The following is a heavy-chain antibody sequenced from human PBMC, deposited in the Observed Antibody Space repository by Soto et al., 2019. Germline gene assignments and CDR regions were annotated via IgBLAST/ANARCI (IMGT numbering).Heavy chain of an antibody. CDR3: ARKDKSGYFNWFDP. D-gene: IGHD3-22*01. J-gene: IGHJ5*02. Sequence: LKISCRTSGYRFTSYWIAWVRQMPGKGLEWMGIIFPSDSDTRYSPSFQGQVTISADRSTSTVFLQWASLKASDTAVYFCARKDKSGYFNWFDPWGQGTLVTVYS. CDR2: IFPSDSDT. V-gene: IGHV5-51*01. CDR1: GYRFTSYW.